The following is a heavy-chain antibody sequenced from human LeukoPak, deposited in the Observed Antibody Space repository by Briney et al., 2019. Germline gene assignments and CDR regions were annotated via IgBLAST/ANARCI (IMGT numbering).Heavy chain of an antibody. CDR2: INPDGTII. D-gene: IGHD5-18*01. Sequence: PGGSLRLSCVGSGFTYTDYWMHWFHQAPGKGPVWVSRINPDGTIIDYADSVKGRFRISRDNAKNLLYLQMNGLRADDTAVYYCAKDLSWNTADRWGQGILVTVSS. CDR1: GFTYTDYW. CDR3: AKDLSWNTADR. V-gene: IGHV3-74*01. J-gene: IGHJ5*02.